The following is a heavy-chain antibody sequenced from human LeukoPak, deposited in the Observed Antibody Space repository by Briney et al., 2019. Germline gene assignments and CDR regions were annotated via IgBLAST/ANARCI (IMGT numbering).Heavy chain of an antibody. V-gene: IGHV4-39*07. J-gene: IGHJ4*02. CDR1: GGSISSSSYY. Sequence: SETLSLTRTVSGGSISSSSYYWGWIRQPPGKGLEWIGSIYYSGSTYYNPSLKSRITISVDTSKNQFSLKLSSVTAADTAVYYCARGVVVVPAALPDYWGQGTLVTVSS. D-gene: IGHD2-2*01. CDR2: IYYSGST. CDR3: ARGVVVVPAALPDY.